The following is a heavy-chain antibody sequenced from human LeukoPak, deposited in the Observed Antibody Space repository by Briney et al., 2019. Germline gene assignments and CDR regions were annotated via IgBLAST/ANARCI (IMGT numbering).Heavy chain of an antibody. V-gene: IGHV4-34*01. J-gene: IGHJ4*02. CDR2: VSYVGNI. CDR1: GVSFSGYY. D-gene: IGHD2-15*01. Sequence: KPSETLSLTCAVYGVSFSGYYWSWIRQPPGKGLEWIGSVSYVGNIFYNPSFKSRVTMSIDTSKNQFVLKLTSVTAADTAIYYCARVLGSSSSQPFDYWGQGTLVTVSS. CDR3: ARVLGSSSSQPFDY.